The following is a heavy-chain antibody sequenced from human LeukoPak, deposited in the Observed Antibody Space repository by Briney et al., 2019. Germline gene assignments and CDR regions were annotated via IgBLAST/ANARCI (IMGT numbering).Heavy chain of an antibody. Sequence: SGGSLRLSCAASGFTFSNYAMDWSGQPPGRGLSPTSSISYGGDKTYYTDSVKGRFTISRDNSKNTLHLEMNSLRAEDTAVYYCARIREAFITSYYYGLDVWGQGTTVTVSS. CDR3: ARIREAFITSYYYGLDV. CDR2: ISYGGDKT. CDR1: GFTFSNYA. J-gene: IGHJ6*02. D-gene: IGHD3-3*01. V-gene: IGHV3-23*01.